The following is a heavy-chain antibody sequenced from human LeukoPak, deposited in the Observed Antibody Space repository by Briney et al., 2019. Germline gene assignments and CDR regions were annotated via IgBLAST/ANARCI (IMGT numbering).Heavy chain of an antibody. J-gene: IGHJ4*02. Sequence: PGGSLRLSCAASGFTFSGSAMHWVRQASGKGLEWVGRTRSKANSYATAYAASVKGRFTIPRDYSKNTAYLQMNSLKTEDTAVYYCRRGVEAYYYDSSGYRRTDYWGQGTLVTVSS. D-gene: IGHD3-22*01. CDR1: GFTFSGSA. CDR3: RRGVEAYYYDSSGYRRTDY. CDR2: TRSKANSYAT. V-gene: IGHV3-73*01.